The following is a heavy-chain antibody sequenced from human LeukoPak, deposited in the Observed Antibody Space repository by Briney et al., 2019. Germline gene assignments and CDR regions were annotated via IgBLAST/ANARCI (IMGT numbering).Heavy chain of an antibody. CDR3: ATETYSSTWTPPKFDF. Sequence: PGGSLRLSCAASGFTFSRYWMNWIRQAPGKGPEWVANINEDGTEIYYIDAVRGRFTISRDNAKNSLFLQMNSLRGEDTAFYYCATETYSSTWTPPKFDFWGRGTLVTVSS. V-gene: IGHV3-7*01. J-gene: IGHJ4*02. CDR2: INEDGTEI. D-gene: IGHD6-13*01. CDR1: GFTFSRYW.